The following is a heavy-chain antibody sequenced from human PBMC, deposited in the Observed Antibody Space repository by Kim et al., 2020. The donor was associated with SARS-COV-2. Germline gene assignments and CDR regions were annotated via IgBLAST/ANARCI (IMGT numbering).Heavy chain of an antibody. CDR1: GGSISSGGYY. Sequence: SETLSLTCTVSGGSISSGGYYWSWIRQHPGKGLEWIGYICYSGSTYYNPSLKSRVTISVDTSKNQFSLKLSSVTAADTAVYYCARRVGDWFDPWGQGTLVTVSS. CDR2: ICYSGST. CDR3: ARRVGDWFDP. J-gene: IGHJ5*02. V-gene: IGHV4-31*03. D-gene: IGHD3-16*01.